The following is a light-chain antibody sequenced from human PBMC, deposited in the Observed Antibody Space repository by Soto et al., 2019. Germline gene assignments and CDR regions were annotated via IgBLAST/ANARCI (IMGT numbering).Light chain of an antibody. CDR2: NAS. CDR1: ESVSNS. J-gene: IGKJ5*01. CDR3: QQYGTSEII. V-gene: IGKV3-11*01. Sequence: ETVLTQSPATLSLSPGERATLSCRASESVSNSLAWYQHKPGQAPRLLIYNASNRATGIPARFSGSGSGTDFTLTISSLEPEDFAVFYCQQYGTSEIIFGQGTRLEIK.